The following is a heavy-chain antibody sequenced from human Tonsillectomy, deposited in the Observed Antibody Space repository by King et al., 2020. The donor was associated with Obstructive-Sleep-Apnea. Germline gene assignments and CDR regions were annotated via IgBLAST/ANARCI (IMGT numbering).Heavy chain of an antibody. CDR2: IYYSGST. D-gene: IGHD3-10*01. CDR1: GGSISSYY. J-gene: IGHJ4*02. Sequence: VQLQESGPGLVKPSETLSLTCTVSGGSISSYYWSWIRQPPGKGLEWIGYIYYSGSTNYNPSLKSRVTISVDTSKNQFSLKLSSVTAADTAVYYCARYDGGGVIIPYYFDYWGQGTLVTVSS. CDR3: ARYDGGGVIIPYYFDY. V-gene: IGHV4-59*08.